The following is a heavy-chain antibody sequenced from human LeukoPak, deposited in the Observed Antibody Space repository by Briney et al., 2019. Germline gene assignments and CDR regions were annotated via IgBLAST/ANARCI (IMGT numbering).Heavy chain of an antibody. CDR3: AKSGGYGLIDY. CDR2: IYSSGST. CDR1: GGSISSGGYS. D-gene: IGHD1-26*01. Sequence: SQTLSLTCAVSGGSISSGGYSWSWIRQPPGKGLEWIGSIYSSGSTYYNASLQSRVTISIETSKNQISLRLNSVTAADTAMYYCAKSGGYGLIDYWGQGTLVTVSS. J-gene: IGHJ4*02. V-gene: IGHV4-30-2*03.